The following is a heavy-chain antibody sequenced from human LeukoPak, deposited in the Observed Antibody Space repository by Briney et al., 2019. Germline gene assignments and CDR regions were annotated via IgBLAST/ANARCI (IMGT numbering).Heavy chain of an antibody. CDR2: IYYSGST. CDR3: VKDNGRWFDP. Sequence: SETLSLTCTVSGGSMRSNYWSLTRQPPGKGLEWIGNIYYSGSTNYNPSLKSRVTISIDPSKNQFSLKLSSVTAADTAIYHCVKDNGRWFDPWGQGALVIVSS. J-gene: IGHJ5*02. CDR1: GGSMRSNY. V-gene: IGHV4-59*01. D-gene: IGHD1-26*01.